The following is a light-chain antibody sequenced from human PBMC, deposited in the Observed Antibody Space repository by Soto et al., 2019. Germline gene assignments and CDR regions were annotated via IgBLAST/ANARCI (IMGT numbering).Light chain of an antibody. J-gene: IGKJ1*01. CDR2: GAS. V-gene: IGKV3-15*01. CDR1: QTINNN. CDR3: QQYETFSGT. Sequence: EIVLTQAPATLSVSPGERATLSCRASQTINNNVAWYQLKDGQVPRLVIYGASTRATDIPARFSGSGSGTKYALTIASLQPDDFATYYCQQYETFSGTFGPGTKVDI.